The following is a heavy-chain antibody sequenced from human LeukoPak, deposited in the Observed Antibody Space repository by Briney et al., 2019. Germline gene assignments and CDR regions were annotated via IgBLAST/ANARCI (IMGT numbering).Heavy chain of an antibody. CDR1: GFTFSSYS. V-gene: IGHV3-21*01. CDR3: AKWNILTGTPPFDAFDI. Sequence: GGSLRLSCAASGFTFSSYSMNWVRQAPGKGLEWVSSISSSSSYIYYADSVKGRFTISRDNAKNSLYLQMNSLRAEDTAVYYCAKWNILTGTPPFDAFDIWGQGTMATVSS. D-gene: IGHD3-9*01. CDR2: ISSSSSYI. J-gene: IGHJ3*02.